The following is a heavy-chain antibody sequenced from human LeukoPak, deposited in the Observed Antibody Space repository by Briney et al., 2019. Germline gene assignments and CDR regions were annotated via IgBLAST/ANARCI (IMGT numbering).Heavy chain of an antibody. CDR3: ARTIHYDRIATYFDY. CDR2: FYHGGST. D-gene: IGHD3-22*01. J-gene: IGHJ4*02. V-gene: IGHV4-38-2*02. CDR1: GYSISTGYY. Sequence: SETLSLTCTVSGYSISTGYYWDWIRQPPGKGLEWIGTFYHGGSTYYNPSLKSRVTISVDTSKNQFSLNLTSVTAADTAVYYCARTIHYDRIATYFDYWGQGTLVTVSS.